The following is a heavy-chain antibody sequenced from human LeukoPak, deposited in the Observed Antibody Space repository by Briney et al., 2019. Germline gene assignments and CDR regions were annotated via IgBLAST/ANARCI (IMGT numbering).Heavy chain of an antibody. J-gene: IGHJ4*02. V-gene: IGHV4-59*06. D-gene: IGHD3-22*01. CDR2: IYYSGST. CDR1: GGSISSYY. Sequence: KASETLSLTCTVSGGSISSYYWSWIRQHPGKGLEWIGYIYYSGSTYYNPSLKSRATISVDTSKNQFSLKLSSVTAADTAVYYCASRRWYYYDSSGSYFDYWGQGTLVTVSS. CDR3: ASRRWYYYDSSGSYFDY.